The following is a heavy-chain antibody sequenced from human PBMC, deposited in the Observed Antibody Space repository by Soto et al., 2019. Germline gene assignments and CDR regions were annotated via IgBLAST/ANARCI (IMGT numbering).Heavy chain of an antibody. D-gene: IGHD3-3*01. J-gene: IGHJ4*02. Sequence: PXGSLRLSCAASGFTFNTYAMSWVRQAPGKGLEWVSSITKTADKTYYADSAKGRFTISRDNPANTVDLQMNSLRAEVTAIYFCAKDWRTGADGIDFWGQGILVTVSS. V-gene: IGHV3-23*01. CDR2: ITKTADKT. CDR1: GFTFNTYA. CDR3: AKDWRTGADGIDF.